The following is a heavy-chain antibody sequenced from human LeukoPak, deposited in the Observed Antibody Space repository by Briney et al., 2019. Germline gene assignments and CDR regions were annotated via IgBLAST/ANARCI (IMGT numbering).Heavy chain of an antibody. Sequence: GGCLRLSCEASQFTFSRFAMSWIRQAPGTALEWVSTLSGSGTATYYADSVKGRFTTSRDNSKDTLYLQMDNLRADDTAVYYCAKHLGSHSFLFYYMDVWGTGTSVIVSS. D-gene: IGHD2-21*01. CDR1: QFTFSRFA. V-gene: IGHV3-23*01. J-gene: IGHJ6*03. CDR3: AKHLGSHSFLFYYMDV. CDR2: LSGSGTAT.